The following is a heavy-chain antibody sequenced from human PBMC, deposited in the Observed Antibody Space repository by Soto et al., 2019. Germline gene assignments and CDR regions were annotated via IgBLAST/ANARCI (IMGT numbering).Heavy chain of an antibody. CDR2: ISWNSGSI. V-gene: IGHV3-9*01. Sequence: EVQLVESGGGLVQPGRSLRLSCAASGFTFDDYAMHWVRQAPGKGLEWVSGISWNSGSIGYADSVKGRFTISRDNAKNSLYLQMNSLRAEDTALYYCAKDIVEDVAVAGTAFDIWGKGTMVTVSS. CDR3: AKDIVEDVAVAGTAFDI. J-gene: IGHJ3*02. CDR1: GFTFDDYA. D-gene: IGHD6-19*01.